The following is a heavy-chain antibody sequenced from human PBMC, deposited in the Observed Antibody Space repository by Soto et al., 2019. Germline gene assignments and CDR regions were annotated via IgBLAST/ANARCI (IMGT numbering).Heavy chain of an antibody. D-gene: IGHD4-4*01. V-gene: IGHV4-59*01. J-gene: IGHJ1*01. Sequence: SETLSLTCTVSGGSISSYYWSWIRQPPGKGLEWIGYIYYRGSTNYNPSLKSRVTISVDTSKNQFSLKLSSVTAADTAVYYCARVEKGDSNYYAEYFQHWGQGTLVTVSS. CDR2: IYYRGST. CDR3: ARVEKGDSNYYAEYFQH. CDR1: GGSISSYY.